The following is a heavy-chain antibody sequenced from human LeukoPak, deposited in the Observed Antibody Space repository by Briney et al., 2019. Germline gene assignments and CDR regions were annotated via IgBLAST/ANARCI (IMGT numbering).Heavy chain of an antibody. D-gene: IGHD6-19*01. CDR2: ISSSSSTI. V-gene: IGHV3-48*01. J-gene: IGHJ4*02. Sequence: QSGGSLRLSCAASGFTFSSYSMNWVRQAPGKGLEWVSYISSSSSTIYYADSVKGRFTIYRDNAKNSLYLQMNSLRAEDTAVYYCARERIAVAGDFDYWGQGTLVTVSS. CDR1: GFTFSSYS. CDR3: ARERIAVAGDFDY.